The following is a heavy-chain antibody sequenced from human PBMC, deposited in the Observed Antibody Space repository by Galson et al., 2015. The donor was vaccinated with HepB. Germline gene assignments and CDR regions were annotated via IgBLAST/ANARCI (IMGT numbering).Heavy chain of an antibody. D-gene: IGHD5-24*01. J-gene: IGHJ6*02. V-gene: IGHV3-73*01. CDR1: GFTFSGSA. Sequence: SLRLSCAASGFTFSGSAMHWVRQASGKGLEWVGRIRSKANSYATAYAASVKGRFTISRDDSKNTAYLQMNSLKTEDTAVYYCTASIGAPKQRTYYYYYYGMDVWGQGTTVTVSS. CDR2: IRSKANSYAT. CDR3: TASIGAPKQRTYYYYYYGMDV.